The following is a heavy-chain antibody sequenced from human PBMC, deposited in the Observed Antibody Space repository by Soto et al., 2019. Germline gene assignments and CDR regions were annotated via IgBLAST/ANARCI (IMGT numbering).Heavy chain of an antibody. J-gene: IGHJ4*02. CDR2: IWYDGSNK. CDR3: ARDGHYASNYFDY. Sequence: GVSLRLSCAASGFTFSSYGMHWSRQAPGKGLEWVAVIWYDGSNKYYADSVKGRFTISRDNSKNTLYLQMNSLRAEDTAVYYCARDGHYASNYFDYWGQGTMVTVSS. D-gene: IGHD3-22*01. CDR1: GFTFSSYG. V-gene: IGHV3-33*01.